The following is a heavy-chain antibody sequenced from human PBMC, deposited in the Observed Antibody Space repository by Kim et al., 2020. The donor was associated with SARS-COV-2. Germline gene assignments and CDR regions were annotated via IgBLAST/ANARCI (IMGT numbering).Heavy chain of an antibody. Sequence: SETLSLTCTVSGGSISDYYWSWIRQPPGKGLEWIGYIYYSGSTNYNPSLKSRVTISVDTSKNQFSLKLSSVTAADTAVYYCAREPHYYDSGGWRWYFDLWGRGTLVTVSS. CDR3: AREPHYYDSGGWRWYFDL. CDR2: IYYSGST. J-gene: IGHJ2*01. D-gene: IGHD3-22*01. V-gene: IGHV4-59*01. CDR1: GGSISDYY.